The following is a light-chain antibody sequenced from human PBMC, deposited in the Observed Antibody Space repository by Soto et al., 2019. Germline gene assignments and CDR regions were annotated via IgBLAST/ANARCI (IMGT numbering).Light chain of an antibody. J-gene: IGKJ4*01. CDR3: QQATISQLT. V-gene: IGKV1-12*01. Sequence: DIQMTQSPSSVSASVGDRVTITCRASQGISGWLAWYQQKPGKAPKLLLYAASTLETGVPSRFSGGRSGTDFTRTINNLQPEDFATYYCQQATISQLTFGGGTKVEIK. CDR1: QGISGW. CDR2: AAS.